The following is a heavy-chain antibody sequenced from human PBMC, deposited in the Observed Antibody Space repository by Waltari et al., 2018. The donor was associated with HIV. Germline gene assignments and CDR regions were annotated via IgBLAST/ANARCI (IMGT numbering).Heavy chain of an antibody. J-gene: IGHJ5*02. CDR1: GGSIGRYY. D-gene: IGHD5-18*01. V-gene: IGHV4-59*01. CDR2: IYYSGST. CDR3: ASAGYSYGNEDWFDP. Sequence: QVQLQESGPGLVKPSETLSLTCTVSGGSIGRYYWRWIRQPPGKGLEWIGYIYYSGSTNYNPSLKSRVTISVDTSKNQFSLKLSSVTAADTAVYYCASAGYSYGNEDWFDPWGQGTLVTVSS.